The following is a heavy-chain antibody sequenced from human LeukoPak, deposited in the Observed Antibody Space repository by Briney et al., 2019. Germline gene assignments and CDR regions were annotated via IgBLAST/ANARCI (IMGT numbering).Heavy chain of an antibody. CDR1: GVSISSSNW. J-gene: IGHJ4*02. CDR3: GAAGGVIGQIDY. CDR2: IYHSGST. Sequence: SETLSLTCAVSGVSISSSNWWSWVRQPPGKGLEWIGEIYHSGSTNYNPSLKSRVTISVDKSKNQFSLKLSSVTAADTAVYYCGAAGGVIGQIDYWGQGTLVTVSS. V-gene: IGHV4-4*02. D-gene: IGHD3-16*02.